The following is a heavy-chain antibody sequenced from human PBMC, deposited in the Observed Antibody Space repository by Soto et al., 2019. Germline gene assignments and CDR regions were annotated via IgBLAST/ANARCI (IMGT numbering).Heavy chain of an antibody. CDR2: IYYSGTT. J-gene: IGHJ5*02. CDR3: AGIQSKRLSGLDP. CDR1: GDSITSNSYF. V-gene: IGHV4-39*07. Sequence: SETLSLTCTVSGDSITSNSYFWAWIRQPPGKGLEWIGSIYYSGTTYYNPSLKSRVTISVDTSKNQFSLKLSSVTAADTAVYYCAGIQSKRLSGLDPWGQGTLVTVSS. D-gene: IGHD5-18*01.